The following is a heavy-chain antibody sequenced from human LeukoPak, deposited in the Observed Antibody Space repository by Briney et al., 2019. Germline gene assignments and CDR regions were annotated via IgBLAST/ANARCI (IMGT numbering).Heavy chain of an antibody. CDR2: ICGSGGTSGDST. V-gene: IGHV3-23*01. J-gene: IGHJ4*02. CDR3: AKHRSGIAASGSNY. D-gene: IGHD6-13*01. CDR1: GFTFSSYA. Sequence: GGSLRLSCAASGFTFSSYAMSWVRQAPGKGLEWVSVSVICGSGGTSGDSTYYADSVKGRFTISRDDSNNTLYLQMNNLSVEDTAVYYCAKHRSGIAASGSNYWGQGTLVSVSS.